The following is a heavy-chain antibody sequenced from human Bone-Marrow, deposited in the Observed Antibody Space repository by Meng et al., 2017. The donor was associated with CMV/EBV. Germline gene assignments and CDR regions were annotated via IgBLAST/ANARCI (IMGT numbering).Heavy chain of an antibody. CDR1: GGSFSGYY. V-gene: IGHV4-34*01. CDR2: INHSGST. CDR3: ASITGYSSSWYGGFDY. Sequence: SETLSLTCAVYGGSFSGYYWSWIRQPPGKGLEWIGEINHSGSTNYNPSLKSRVTISVDTSKNQFSLKLSSVTAADTAVYYCASITGYSSSWYGGFDYWGQGTLVTVS. J-gene: IGHJ4*02. D-gene: IGHD6-13*01.